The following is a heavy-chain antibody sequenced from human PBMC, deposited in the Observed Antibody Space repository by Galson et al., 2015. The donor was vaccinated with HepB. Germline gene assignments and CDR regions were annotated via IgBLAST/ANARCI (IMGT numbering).Heavy chain of an antibody. CDR2: INQDDSEK. D-gene: IGHD3-22*01. Sequence: SCAASGFTFNNYWMSWIRQAPGKGLERVANINQDDSEKSYVDSVKGRFTISRDNAKNSLYLQMNNLRAEDTAVYYCARDDSTGYYYFDYWGQGTLVTVSS. CDR3: ARDDSTGYYYFDY. J-gene: IGHJ4*02. CDR1: GFTFNNYW. V-gene: IGHV3-7*01.